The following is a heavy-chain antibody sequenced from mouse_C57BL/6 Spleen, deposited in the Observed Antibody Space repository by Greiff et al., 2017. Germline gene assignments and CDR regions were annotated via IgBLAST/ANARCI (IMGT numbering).Heavy chain of an antibody. CDR3: TKFYYDYDGGFAY. V-gene: IGHV6-6*01. J-gene: IGHJ3*01. D-gene: IGHD2-4*01. CDR1: GFTFSDAW. CDR2: IRNKANNHAT. Sequence: EVKVVESGGGLVQPGGSMKLSCAASGFTFSDAWMDWVRQSPEKGLEWVAEIRNKANNHATYYAESVKGRFTISRDDSKSSVYLQMNSLRAEDTGIYYCTKFYYDYDGGFAYWGQGTLVTVSA.